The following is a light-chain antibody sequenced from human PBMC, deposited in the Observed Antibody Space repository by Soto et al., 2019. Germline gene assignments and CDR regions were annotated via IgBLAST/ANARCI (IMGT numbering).Light chain of an antibody. CDR3: QQYYSYPLYT. Sequence: DIHMTQSPSSLSASVGDRITITCRASQSISRYLNWYQHKPGKAPKLLINAASSLERGVPSRFSGGGSGTDFTLNISSLQPDDFATYYCQQYYSYPLYTFGQGTKVDIK. J-gene: IGKJ2*01. CDR2: AAS. CDR1: QSISRY. V-gene: IGKV1-39*01.